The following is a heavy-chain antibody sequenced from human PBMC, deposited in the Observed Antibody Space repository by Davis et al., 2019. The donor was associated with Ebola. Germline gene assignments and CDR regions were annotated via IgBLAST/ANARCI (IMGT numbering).Heavy chain of an antibody. V-gene: IGHV1-69*13. D-gene: IGHD3-22*01. CDR3: ARDYYDDSDYPSRYFDL. CDR1: GGNFRSSG. CDR2: TLPIFGKV. J-gene: IGHJ2*01. Sequence: LVKVSCKASGGNFRSSGFAWVRQAPGQGLEWMGGTLPIFGKVNYAQKLQGRVTITADESTSTTYMELSSLRSEDTAVYYCARDYYDDSDYPSRYFDLWGRGTLVIVSS.